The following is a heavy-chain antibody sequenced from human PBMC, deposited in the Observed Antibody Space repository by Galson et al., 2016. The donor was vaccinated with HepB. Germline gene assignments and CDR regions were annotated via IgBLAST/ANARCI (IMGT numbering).Heavy chain of an antibody. CDR3: ARDSPLNPYGDYVHAFDM. Sequence: SVKVSCKASGYTFTDHYIHWVRQAPGQGLEWMGWINPKSGGTHYARKFQGRVTATRDTSISTAYLELISLTSDDTAVFYCARDSPLNPYGDYVHAFDMWGQGTMVTVS. D-gene: IGHD4-17*01. V-gene: IGHV1-2*02. J-gene: IGHJ3*02. CDR1: GYTFTDHY. CDR2: INPKSGGT.